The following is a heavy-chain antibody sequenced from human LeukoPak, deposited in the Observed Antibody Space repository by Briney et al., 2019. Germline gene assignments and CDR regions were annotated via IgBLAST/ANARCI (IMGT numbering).Heavy chain of an antibody. J-gene: IGHJ4*01. CDR2: ISGSGNFK. D-gene: IGHD2/OR15-2a*01. CDR3: VRGGIWVPEVLVKYFFDY. CDR1: GFSFSTHV. Sequence: GGSLRLSCAASGFSFSTHVMNWVRQAPGKGLEWLSYISGSGNFKYYADSVKGRFTISRDNAKNSLYLQMNSLSAADTAVYYCVRGGIWVPEVLVKYFFDYWGHGTPVTVSS. V-gene: IGHV3-48*03.